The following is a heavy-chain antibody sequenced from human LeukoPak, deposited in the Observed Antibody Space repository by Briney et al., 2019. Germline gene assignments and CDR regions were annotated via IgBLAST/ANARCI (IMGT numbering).Heavy chain of an antibody. V-gene: IGHV1-18*01. D-gene: IGHD1-26*01. CDR3: ARDILVGAPEDDAFDI. CDR1: GYTFTNSA. CDR2: ISAYNGNT. J-gene: IGHJ3*02. Sequence: GASVKVSCKASGYTFTNSAISWVRQAPGQGLEWMGWISAYNGNTNYAQKFQGRLTMTTDTSTSTAYMELRSLRSDDTAVYYCARDILVGAPEDDAFDIWGQGTMVTVSS.